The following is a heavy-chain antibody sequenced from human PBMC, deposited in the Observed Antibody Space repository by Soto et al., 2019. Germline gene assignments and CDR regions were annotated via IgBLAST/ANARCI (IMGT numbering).Heavy chain of an antibody. CDR3: ATWHEREHAFDV. V-gene: IGHV3-53*01. J-gene: IGHJ3*01. Sequence: DVQLVESGGGLIQPGESLRLSCAAFGLTISGKKYVAWVRQAPGKGLEWVSALYDVDGSFYADSVTGRFTTSSDSSKTTVYLQMNYLRPDDTAVYYCATWHEREHAFDVWGQGTTVNISS. CDR1: GLTISGKKY. CDR2: LYDVDGS. D-gene: IGHD1-1*01.